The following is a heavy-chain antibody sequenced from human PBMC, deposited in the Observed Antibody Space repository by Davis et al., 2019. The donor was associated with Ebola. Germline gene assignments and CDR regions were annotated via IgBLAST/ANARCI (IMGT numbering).Heavy chain of an antibody. Sequence: SVKVSCKASGGTFSSYAVSWVRQAPGQGLEWMGGIIPIFGTANYAQKFQGRVTITADESTSTTYMELSSLRSEDTAVYYCAYQGEYSNSSSRYFDYWGQGTLVTVSS. CDR1: GGTFSSYA. D-gene: IGHD6-6*01. J-gene: IGHJ4*02. V-gene: IGHV1-69*13. CDR3: AYQGEYSNSSSRYFDY. CDR2: IIPIFGTA.